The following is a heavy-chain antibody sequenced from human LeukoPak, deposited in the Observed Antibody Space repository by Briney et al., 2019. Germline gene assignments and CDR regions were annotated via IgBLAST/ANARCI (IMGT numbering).Heavy chain of an antibody. V-gene: IGHV4-39*01. D-gene: IGHD2-21*01. CDR2: IYYSGST. CDR3: ARQIGLVNFDY. CDR1: GGSISSSSYY. Sequence: PSETLSLTCTVSGGSISSSSYYWGWIRQPPGKGLEWIGSIYYSGSTYYNPSLKSRVTISVDTSKNQFSLKLSSVTAADTAVYYCARQIGLVNFDYWGQGTLVTVSS. J-gene: IGHJ4*02.